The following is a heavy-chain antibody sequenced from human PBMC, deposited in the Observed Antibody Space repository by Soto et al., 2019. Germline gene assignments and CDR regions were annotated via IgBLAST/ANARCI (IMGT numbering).Heavy chain of an antibody. D-gene: IGHD2-21*02. CDR1: GYTFTTYS. J-gene: IGHJ6*03. Sequence: QVQLVQSGAEVKKPGASVTVSCKASGYTFTTYSMSWVRQAPGQGLEWMGWLSTDKGNTNYAQKLQGRVTMTTDTSTSTAYMELRGLRSDDTAVYSCGRVVTGYYYMDVWGKGTTVTVSS. CDR2: LSTDKGNT. V-gene: IGHV1-18*01. CDR3: GRVVTGYYYMDV.